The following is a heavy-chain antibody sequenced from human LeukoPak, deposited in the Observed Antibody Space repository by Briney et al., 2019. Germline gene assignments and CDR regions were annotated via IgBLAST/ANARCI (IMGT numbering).Heavy chain of an antibody. V-gene: IGHV1-2*04. J-gene: IGHJ4*02. CDR3: ARGTDQLPREVFDY. CDR1: GYTFTGYY. D-gene: IGHD2-2*01. Sequence: GASVKVSCKASGYTFTGYYMHWVRQAPGQGLEWMGWVNPNSGGTNYAQKFQGWVTMTRDTSISTAYMELSRLRSDDTAVYYCARGTDQLPREVFDYWGQGTLVTVSS. CDR2: VNPNSGGT.